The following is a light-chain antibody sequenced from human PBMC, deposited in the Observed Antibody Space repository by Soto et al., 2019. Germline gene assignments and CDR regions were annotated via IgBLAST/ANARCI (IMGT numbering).Light chain of an antibody. CDR2: TTS. V-gene: IGKV3-15*01. CDR1: QSVSSY. Sequence: EIVMTQSPATLSVSPGERATLSCRASQSVSSYLAWYQQKPGQPPRLLIYTTSSWATGIPARFSGSGSGTEFTLTISSLQSEDFAVYYCQQFNSWPYTFGQGTKLEIK. J-gene: IGKJ2*01. CDR3: QQFNSWPYT.